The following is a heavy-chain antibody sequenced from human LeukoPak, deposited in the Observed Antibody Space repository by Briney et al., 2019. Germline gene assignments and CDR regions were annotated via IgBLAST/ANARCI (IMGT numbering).Heavy chain of an antibody. J-gene: IGHJ4*02. D-gene: IGHD7-27*01. Sequence: PSETLSLTCTVSGGSISSSSYYWGWIRQPPGKGLEWIGSIYYSGSTYYNPSLKSRVTISVDTSKNQFSLKLSSVTAADTAVYYCARDSPPGDRGGYWGQGTLVTVSS. CDR1: GGSISSSSYY. CDR2: IYYSGST. V-gene: IGHV4-39*07. CDR3: ARDSPPGDRGGY.